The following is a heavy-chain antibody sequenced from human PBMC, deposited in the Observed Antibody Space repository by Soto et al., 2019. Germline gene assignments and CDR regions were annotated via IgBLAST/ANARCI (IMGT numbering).Heavy chain of an antibody. CDR2: IKQDGSEK. V-gene: IGHV3-7*01. CDR3: ARSRYDFWSGYLFPNYYYYMDV. CDR1: GFTFSSYW. D-gene: IGHD3-3*01. J-gene: IGHJ6*03. Sequence: GGSLRLSCAASGFTFSSYWMSWVRQAPGKGLEWVANIKQDGSEKYYVDSVKGRFTISRDNAKNSLYLQMNSLRAEDTAVYYCARSRYDFWSGYLFPNYYYYMDVWGKGTTVTVSS.